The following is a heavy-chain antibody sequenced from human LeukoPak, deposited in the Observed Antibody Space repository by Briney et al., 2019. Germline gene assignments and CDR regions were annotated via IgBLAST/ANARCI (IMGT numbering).Heavy chain of an antibody. CDR3: ARDRGYFDN. Sequence: PGGSLRLSCAACGFTFSIYSMNWVRQAPGKGLEWLSSITSSSNYIYYADSVKGRFTISRDNVQNSLYLQMNSLRAEDTAMYYCARDRGYFDNWGQGTLVTVSS. CDR1: GFTFSIYS. J-gene: IGHJ4*02. CDR2: ITSSSNYI. V-gene: IGHV3-21*01.